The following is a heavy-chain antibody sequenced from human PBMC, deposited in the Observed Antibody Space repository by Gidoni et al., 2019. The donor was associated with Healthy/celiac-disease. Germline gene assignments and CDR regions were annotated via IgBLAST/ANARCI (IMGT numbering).Heavy chain of an antibody. Sequence: QLQLQESGPGLVKPSETLSLTCTVSGGSISSSSYYWGWIRQPPGKGLEWIGSIYYSGNTYYNPSLKSRVTISVDTSKNQFSLKLSSVTAADTAVYYCARDSIIVVGAPDYWGQGTLVTVSS. CDR1: GGSISSSSYY. CDR3: ARDSIIVVGAPDY. D-gene: IGHD3-22*01. J-gene: IGHJ4*02. CDR2: IYYSGNT. V-gene: IGHV4-39*07.